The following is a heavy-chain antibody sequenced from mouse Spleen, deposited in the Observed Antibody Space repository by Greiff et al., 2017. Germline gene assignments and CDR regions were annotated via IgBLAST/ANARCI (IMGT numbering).Heavy chain of an antibody. V-gene: IGHV2-5*01. CDR1: GFSLTSYG. CDR3: AKNGNYSYWYFDV. D-gene: IGHD2-1*01. J-gene: IGHJ1*03. CDR2: IWRGGST. Sequence: QVQLQQSGPGLVQPSQSLSITCTVSGFSLTSYGVHWVRQSPGKGLEWLGVIWRGGSTDYNAAFMSRLSITKDNSKSQVFFKMNSLQADDTAIYYCAKNGNYSYWYFDVWGTGTTVTVSS.